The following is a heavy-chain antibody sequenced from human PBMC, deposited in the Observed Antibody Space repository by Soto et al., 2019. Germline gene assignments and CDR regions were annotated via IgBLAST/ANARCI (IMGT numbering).Heavy chain of an antibody. D-gene: IGHD1-1*01. CDR2: IYPADSDT. J-gene: IGHJ6*02. CDR3: AKTTTATHYYYGMDV. V-gene: IGHV5-51*01. CDR1: GYSFTTSW. Sequence: AGESLKISCKGSGYSFTTSWIAWVRQVPGKGLEWMGVIYPADSDTRYSPSFQGQVTISADRSVSTAYLQWSSLKASDTAIYYCAKTTTATHYYYGMDVWGQGTTVTVSS.